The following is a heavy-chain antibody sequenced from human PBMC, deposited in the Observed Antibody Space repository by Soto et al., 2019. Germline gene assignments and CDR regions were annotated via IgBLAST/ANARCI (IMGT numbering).Heavy chain of an antibody. V-gene: IGHV3-23*01. CDR1: GFTFSSYA. D-gene: IGHD1-26*01. Sequence: GGSLRLSCAASGFTFSSYAMSWVRQAPGKGLEWVSAISGSGGSTYYADSVKGRFTISRDNSKNTLYLQMNSLRAEDTAVYYCAKLGSVPEDMYYYYYYMDVWGKGTTVTVSS. J-gene: IGHJ6*03. CDR2: ISGSGGST. CDR3: AKLGSVPEDMYYYYYYMDV.